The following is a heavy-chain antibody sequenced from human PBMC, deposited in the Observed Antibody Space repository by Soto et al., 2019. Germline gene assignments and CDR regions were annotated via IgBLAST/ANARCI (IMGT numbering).Heavy chain of an antibody. Sequence: GGSLRLSCAASGFTFSSYGMHWVRQAPGKGLEWVAVISYDGSNKYYADSVKGRFTISRDNSKNTLYLQMNSLRAEDTAVYYCAKVGYCSGGSCYSVLYYYYYYTDVWGKGTTVTVSS. V-gene: IGHV3-30*18. D-gene: IGHD2-15*01. CDR2: ISYDGSNK. J-gene: IGHJ6*03. CDR3: AKVGYCSGGSCYSVLYYYYYYTDV. CDR1: GFTFSSYG.